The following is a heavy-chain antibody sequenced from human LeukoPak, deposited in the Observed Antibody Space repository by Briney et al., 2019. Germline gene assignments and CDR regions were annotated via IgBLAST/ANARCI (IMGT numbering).Heavy chain of an antibody. J-gene: IGHJ4*02. D-gene: IGHD3-22*01. CDR2: ISYDGSNK. V-gene: IGHV3-30*04. CDR3: ATGIGSSGYYFDY. Sequence: GGSLRLSCAASGFTFSSYAMHWVRQAPGKGLEWVTVISYDGSNKYYADSVKGRFTISRDNSENTLYLQMNSLRAEDTAVYYCATGIGSSGYYFDYWGQGTLVTVSS. CDR1: GFTFSSYA.